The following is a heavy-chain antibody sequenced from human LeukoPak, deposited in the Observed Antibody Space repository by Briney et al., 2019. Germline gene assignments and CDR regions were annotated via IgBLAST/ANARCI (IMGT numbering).Heavy chain of an antibody. V-gene: IGHV3-30*02. Sequence: GGSLRLSCAASGFTFSSYGMHWVRQAPGKGLEWVAFIRYDGSNKYYADSVKGRFTISRDNSKNTLYLHVNSLRPEDTAVYYCAKGSGYEAKYYYYYMDVWGKGTTVTISS. CDR1: GFTFSSYG. CDR3: AKGSGYEAKYYYYYMDV. D-gene: IGHD5-12*01. J-gene: IGHJ6*03. CDR2: IRYDGSNK.